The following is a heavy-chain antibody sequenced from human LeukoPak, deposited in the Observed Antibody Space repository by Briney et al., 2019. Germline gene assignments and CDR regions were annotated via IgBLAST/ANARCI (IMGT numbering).Heavy chain of an antibody. J-gene: IGHJ4*02. CDR3: ARHNAPRRVGFDF. D-gene: IGHD2-2*01. CDR1: GDSVRNDFYY. V-gene: IGHV4-39*01. Sequence: PSETLSLTCSVSGDSVRNDFYYWGWIRQPPGKGLEWVSCLSHAGNTWYNPSLESRLSISVDTSKNQFSLKFSSVTAADTALYWCARHNAPRRVGFDFWGQGILVTVSS. CDR2: LSHAGNT.